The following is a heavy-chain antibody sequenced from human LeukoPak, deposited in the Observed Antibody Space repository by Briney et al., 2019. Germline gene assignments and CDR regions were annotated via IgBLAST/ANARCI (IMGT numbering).Heavy chain of an antibody. CDR3: ARDPKRRFYDGSGSPYNSYYYLDI. Sequence: GASVKVSCKASGGTFSDYPISWVRQAPGQGLEWMGGIIPIFGTPNYARKFQDRVTISADESTSTVYMELYNLASDDTAVYYCARDPKRRFYDGSGSPYNSYYYLDIWGKGTTVTVSS. J-gene: IGHJ6*03. CDR2: IIPIFGTP. CDR1: GGTFSDYP. D-gene: IGHD3-22*01. V-gene: IGHV1-69*13.